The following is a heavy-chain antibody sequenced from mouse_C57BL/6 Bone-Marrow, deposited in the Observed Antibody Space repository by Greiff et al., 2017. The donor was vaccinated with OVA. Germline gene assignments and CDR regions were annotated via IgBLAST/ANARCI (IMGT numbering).Heavy chain of an antibody. Sequence: VQGVESGPGLVAPSQSLSITCTVSGFSLTSYGVHWVRQPPGKGLEWLVVIWSDGSTTYNSALKSRLSISKDNSKSQVFLKMNSLQTDDTAMYYCARHYYYGSSYNWYFDVWGTGTTVTVSS. CDR3: ARHYYYGSSYNWYFDV. V-gene: IGHV2-6-1*01. J-gene: IGHJ1*03. CDR1: GFSLTSYG. CDR2: IWSDGST. D-gene: IGHD1-1*01.